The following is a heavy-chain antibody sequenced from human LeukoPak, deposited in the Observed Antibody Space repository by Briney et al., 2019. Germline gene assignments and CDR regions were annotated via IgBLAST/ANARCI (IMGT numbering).Heavy chain of an antibody. J-gene: IGHJ4*02. CDR3: ARVAMAENYYDSSGYFDY. V-gene: IGHV4-59*01. D-gene: IGHD3-22*01. CDR2: IYYDGST. Sequence: PSETLSLTCTVSGDSISSYYWSWVRHPPGKGLEWIGDIYYDGSTNYNPSLKSRVAISVDTAKTQFSVKLSSVTAADTAVYYCARVAMAENYYDSSGYFDYWGQGTLVTVSS. CDR1: GDSISSYY.